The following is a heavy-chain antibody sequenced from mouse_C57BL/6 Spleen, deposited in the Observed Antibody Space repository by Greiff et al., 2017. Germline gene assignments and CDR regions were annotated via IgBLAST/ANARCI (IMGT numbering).Heavy chain of an antibody. CDR3: ARHDSSGYRYYFDY. CDR1: GFTFSSYG. J-gene: IGHJ2*01. V-gene: IGHV5-6*01. D-gene: IGHD3-2*02. CDR2: ISSGGSYT. Sequence: EVQLMESGGDLVKPGGSLKLSCAASGFTFSSYGMSWVRQTPDKRLEWVGTISSGGSYTYYPDSVKGRFTISRDNAKNTLYLQMSSLKSEDTAMYYCARHDSSGYRYYFDYWGQGTTLTVSS.